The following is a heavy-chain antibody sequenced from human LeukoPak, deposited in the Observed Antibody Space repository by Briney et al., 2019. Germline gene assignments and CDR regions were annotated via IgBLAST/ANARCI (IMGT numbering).Heavy chain of an antibody. D-gene: IGHD3-22*01. V-gene: IGHV1-69*05. Sequence: GSSVKVSCKASGGTFSSYAISWVRQAPGQGLEWMGRIIPIFGTANYAQKFQGRVTITTDESTSTAYMELSSLRSEDTAVYYCASRGSGYCFDEYFQHWGQGTLVTASS. CDR3: ASRGSGYCFDEYFQH. CDR2: IIPIFGTA. J-gene: IGHJ1*01. CDR1: GGTFSSYA.